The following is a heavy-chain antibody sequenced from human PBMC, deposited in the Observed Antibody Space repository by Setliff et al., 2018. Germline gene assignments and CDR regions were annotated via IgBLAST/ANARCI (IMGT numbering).Heavy chain of an antibody. Sequence: PGESLKISCKGSGYSFTSYWIGWVRQMPGKGLEWMWIIYPGDSDTRYSPSFQGQVTISADKSISTAYLQWSSLKASDTAMYYCARYDSSGYHYYYGMDVWGQGTTVTVSS. D-gene: IGHD3-22*01. J-gene: IGHJ6*02. CDR2: IYPGDSDT. CDR1: GYSFTSYW. CDR3: ARYDSSGYHYYYGMDV. V-gene: IGHV5-51*01.